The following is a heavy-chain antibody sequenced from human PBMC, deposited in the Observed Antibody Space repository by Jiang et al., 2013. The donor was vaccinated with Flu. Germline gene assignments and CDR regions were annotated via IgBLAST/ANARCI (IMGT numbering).Heavy chain of an antibody. CDR3: ARGPGSSGWYWHFDL. CDR1: GDSFRYKF. V-gene: IGHV4-59*01. Sequence: GSGLVKPSETLSLTCTVSGDSFRYKFWSWVRQPPGKGPEWIAYVFNGGGATYNPSLKSRVNISVDTSKNLLSLNLTSVTAADTAVYFCARGPGSSGWYWHFDLWGRGTLVTVSS. D-gene: IGHD6-19*01. CDR2: VFNGGGA. J-gene: IGHJ2*01.